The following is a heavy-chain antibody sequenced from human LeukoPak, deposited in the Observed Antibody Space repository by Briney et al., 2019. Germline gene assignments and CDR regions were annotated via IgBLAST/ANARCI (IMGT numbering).Heavy chain of an antibody. J-gene: IGHJ4*02. CDR2: ISAYNGNT. Sequence: ASVKVSCKASGYTFTSYGISWVRQAPGQGLEWMGWISAYNGNTNYAQKLQGRVTMTTDTSTSTAYMELRSLRAEDTAVYYCAKAPVTTCSGAYCYPFDYWGQGTLVTVSS. D-gene: IGHD2-21*01. CDR1: GYTFTSYG. V-gene: IGHV1-18*01. CDR3: AKAPVTTCSGAYCYPFDY.